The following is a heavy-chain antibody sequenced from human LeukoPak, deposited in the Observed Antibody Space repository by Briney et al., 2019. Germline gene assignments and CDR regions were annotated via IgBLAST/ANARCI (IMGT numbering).Heavy chain of an antibody. CDR1: GFTFSTYA. J-gene: IGHJ4*02. V-gene: IGHV3-33*08. Sequence: GGSLRLSCAASGFTFSTYAIHWVRQAPGRGLEWVAVIWYDGSNKNYADSLKGRFTISRDNSKNTLYLQMDSLRAEDTAVYYCARARDNYDRSGFSALDYWGQGTLVTVSS. D-gene: IGHD3-22*01. CDR2: IWYDGSNK. CDR3: ARARDNYDRSGFSALDY.